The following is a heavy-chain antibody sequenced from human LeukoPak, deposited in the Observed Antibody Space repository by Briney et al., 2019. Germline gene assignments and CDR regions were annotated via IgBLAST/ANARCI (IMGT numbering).Heavy chain of an antibody. D-gene: IGHD3-9*01. J-gene: IGHJ6*03. CDR3: ARDKSRYFDWLFLFRGDYMDV. CDR2: ISSSSSTI. CDR1: GFTFSSYS. V-gene: IGHV3-48*01. Sequence: GGSLRLSCAASGFTFSSYSMNWVRQAPGKGLEWVSYISSSSSTIYYADSVKGRFTISRDNAKNSLYLQMNSLRAEDTAVYYCARDKSRYFDWLFLFRGDYMDVWGKGTTVTVSS.